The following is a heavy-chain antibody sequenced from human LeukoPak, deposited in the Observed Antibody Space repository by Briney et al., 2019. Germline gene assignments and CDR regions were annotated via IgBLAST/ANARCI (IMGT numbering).Heavy chain of an antibody. V-gene: IGHV3-23*01. Sequence: PGGSLRLSCAASGFTFSSYAMSWVRQAPGKGLEWVSAISGSGGSTYYADSVKGRLTISRDNSKNTLHLQINSLRAEGTALYHCAKVADHSTSLNWFDRWGQGTLVTVS. J-gene: IGHJ5*02. CDR3: AKVADHSTSLNWFDR. D-gene: IGHD2-2*01. CDR1: GFTFSSYA. CDR2: ISGSGGST.